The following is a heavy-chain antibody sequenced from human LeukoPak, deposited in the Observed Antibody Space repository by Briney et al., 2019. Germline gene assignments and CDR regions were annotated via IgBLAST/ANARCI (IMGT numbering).Heavy chain of an antibody. CDR2: VSGSGGRT. Sequence: GGSLRLSCVASGFAFSAFAISWVRQAPGKGLEWVFAVSGSGGRTFYADSVRGRFTISRDNSKKTVFLQMDSLRAEDTAVYYCAKGGAAMTDAPHGDVVTTTLDGFDIWGQGTMVTVSS. V-gene: IGHV3-23*01. D-gene: IGHD2-21*02. CDR1: GFAFSAFA. J-gene: IGHJ3*02. CDR3: AKGGAAMTDAPHGDVVTTTLDGFDI.